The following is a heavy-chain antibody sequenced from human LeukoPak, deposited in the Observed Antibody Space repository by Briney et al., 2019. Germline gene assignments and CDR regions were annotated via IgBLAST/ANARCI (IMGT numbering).Heavy chain of an antibody. CDR3: ARQSGGGSSSWSPFNY. D-gene: IGHD6-13*01. Sequence: GESLKISCKGSGYSFTSYWIGWVRKMPGKGLEWMGIIYPGDSDTRYSPSFQGQVTISADKSISTAYLQWSSLKASDAAMYYCARQSGGGSSSWSPFNYWGQGTLITVSP. CDR2: IYPGDSDT. J-gene: IGHJ4*02. V-gene: IGHV5-51*01. CDR1: GYSFTSYW.